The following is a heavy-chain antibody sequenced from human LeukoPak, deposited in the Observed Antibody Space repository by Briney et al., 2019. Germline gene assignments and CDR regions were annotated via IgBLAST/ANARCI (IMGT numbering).Heavy chain of an antibody. CDR2: ISYDGSNK. J-gene: IGHJ4*02. D-gene: IGHD3-10*01. V-gene: IGHV3-30*18. Sequence: GGSLRLSCAASGFTFSSYGMHWVRQAPGKGLEWVAVISYDGSNKYYADSVKGRFTISRDNSKNTLYLQMNSLRDEDTAVYYCAKVSGPMASDYWGQGTLVTVSS. CDR3: AKVSGPMASDY. CDR1: GFTFSSYG.